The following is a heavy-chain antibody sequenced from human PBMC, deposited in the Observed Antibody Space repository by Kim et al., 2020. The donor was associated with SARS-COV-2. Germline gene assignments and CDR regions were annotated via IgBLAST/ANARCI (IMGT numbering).Heavy chain of an antibody. CDR3: ARVNVLLWFGEFKGDAFDI. D-gene: IGHD3-10*01. J-gene: IGHJ3*02. V-gene: IGHV4-59*01. Sequence: SRVTRSVDTSKNQFSLKLSSVTAADTAVYYCARVNVLLWFGEFKGDAFDIWGQGTMVTVSS.